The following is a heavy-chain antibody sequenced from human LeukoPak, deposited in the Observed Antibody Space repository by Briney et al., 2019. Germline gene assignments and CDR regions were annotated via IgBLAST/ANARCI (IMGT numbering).Heavy chain of an antibody. D-gene: IGHD4-17*01. V-gene: IGHV1-18*01. CDR1: GYTFTSYG. Sequence: ASVKVSCKASGYTFTSYGISWVRQAPGQGLEWMGWISAYNGNTNYAQKLQGRVTMTTDTSTSTAYMELRSLRSDDTAVYYCAIIPTVTTSDNWFDPWGQGTLVTVSS. CDR2: ISAYNGNT. J-gene: IGHJ5*02. CDR3: AIIPTVTTSDNWFDP.